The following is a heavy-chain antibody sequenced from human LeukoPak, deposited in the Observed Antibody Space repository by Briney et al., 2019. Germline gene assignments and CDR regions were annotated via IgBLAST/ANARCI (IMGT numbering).Heavy chain of an antibody. CDR1: GGSISRYY. J-gene: IGHJ5*02. CDR2: IYTSGST. Sequence: SETLSLTCTVSGGSISRYYWSWIRQPPGKGLEWIGYIYTSGSTNYNPSLKSRVTISVDTSKNQFSLKLSSVTAADTAVYYCARHLNWFDPWGQGTLVTVSS. CDR3: ARHLNWFDP. V-gene: IGHV4-4*09.